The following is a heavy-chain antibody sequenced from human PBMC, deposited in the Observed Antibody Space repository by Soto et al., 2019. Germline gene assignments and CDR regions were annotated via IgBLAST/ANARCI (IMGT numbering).Heavy chain of an antibody. J-gene: IGHJ3*02. Sequence: EVQLVESGGGLVKPGGSLRLSCAASGFTFSNAWMNWVRQAPGKGLEWVGRIKSKTDGGTTDYAAPVKGRYTISRDDSKNTLYLQMNSLKTEDTAVYYCTTDLYYYDSSGKSDAFDIWGQGTMVTVSS. CDR1: GFTFSNAW. CDR3: TTDLYYYDSSGKSDAFDI. D-gene: IGHD3-22*01. V-gene: IGHV3-15*07. CDR2: IKSKTDGGTT.